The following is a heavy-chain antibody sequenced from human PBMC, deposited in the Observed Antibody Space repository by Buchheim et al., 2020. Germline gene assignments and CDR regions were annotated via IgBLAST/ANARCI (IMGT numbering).Heavy chain of an antibody. CDR1: GFTFRSYA. CDR2: ISGSGGST. J-gene: IGHJ4*02. CDR3: AKQNMGGRYDGSGYYRSYYFDY. Sequence: EVQLLESGGGLVQPGGSLRLSCAASGFTFRSYAMSWVRQAPGKGLEWVSAISGSGGSTYYADSVKGRLTICRDNSKNRLYLQMNSLSAEDTAVYYCAKQNMGGRYDGSGYYRSYYFDYGGQGTL. V-gene: IGHV3-23*01. D-gene: IGHD3-22*01.